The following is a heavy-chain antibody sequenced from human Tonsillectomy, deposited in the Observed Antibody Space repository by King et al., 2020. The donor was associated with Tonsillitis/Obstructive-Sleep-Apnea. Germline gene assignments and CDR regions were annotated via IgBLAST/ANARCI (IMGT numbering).Heavy chain of an antibody. CDR1: GFTFRNAW. J-gene: IGHJ4*02. Sequence: VQLVGSGGGLVEPGGSLWLSCAASGFTFRNAWMSWVRQAPRTGVELGGRIKSEIEGGITDYAAPVEAGFNISREDSKNTLYLQINSLKTEDTAVYYCTTGWHSYSSDYFDYWGQGTLVTVSS. V-gene: IGHV3-15*01. CDR2: IKSEIEGGIT. D-gene: IGHD6-6*01. CDR3: TTGWHSYSSDYFDY.